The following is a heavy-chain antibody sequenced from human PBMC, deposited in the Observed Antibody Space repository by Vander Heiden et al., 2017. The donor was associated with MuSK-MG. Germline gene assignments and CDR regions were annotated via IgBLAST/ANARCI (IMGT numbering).Heavy chain of an antibody. CDR1: GFTFDDYA. D-gene: IGHD1-26*01. Sequence: EVQLVESGGGLVQPGRSLRLSCAASGFTFDDYAMHWVRQAPGKGLEWVSGISWNSGSIGYADSVKGRFTISRDNAKNSLYLQMNSLRAEDMALYYCAKHFGYSGSYYFDYWGQGTLVTVSS. CDR2: ISWNSGSI. V-gene: IGHV3-9*03. J-gene: IGHJ4*02. CDR3: AKHFGYSGSYYFDY.